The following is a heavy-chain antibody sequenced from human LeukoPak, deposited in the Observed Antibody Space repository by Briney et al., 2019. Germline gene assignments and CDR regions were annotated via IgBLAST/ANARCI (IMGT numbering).Heavy chain of an antibody. CDR1: GFTFSSYG. Sequence: GRSLRLSCAASGFTFSSYGMHWVRQAPGKGLEWVAVISYDGSNKYYADSVKGRFTISRDNSKNTLYLQMSSLRAEDTAVYYCAKERSPQYYGSGSYMGMDVWGKGTTVTVSS. CDR3: AKERSPQYYGSGSYMGMDV. V-gene: IGHV3-30*18. J-gene: IGHJ6*04. CDR2: ISYDGSNK. D-gene: IGHD3-10*01.